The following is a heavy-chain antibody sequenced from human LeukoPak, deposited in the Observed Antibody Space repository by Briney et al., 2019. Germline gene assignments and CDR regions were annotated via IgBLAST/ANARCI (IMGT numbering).Heavy chain of an antibody. CDR3: ARHSSPHAGSSSWYDF. CDR2: IYYSGNT. V-gene: IGHV4-39*01. Sequence: SETLSLTCTVSGGSISSSTYHWGWIRQPPGKGLEWIGSIYYSGNTYYNPSLKSRVTTPVATPKNQFSVKLSSVTAADTAVYYCARHSSPHAGSSSWYDFWGQGTLVTVSS. CDR1: GGSISSSTYH. J-gene: IGHJ5*01. D-gene: IGHD2-15*01.